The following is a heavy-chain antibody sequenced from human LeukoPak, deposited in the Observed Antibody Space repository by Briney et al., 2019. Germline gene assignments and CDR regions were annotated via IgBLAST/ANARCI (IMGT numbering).Heavy chain of an antibody. CDR3: HADTAMVTNFDY. CDR1: GFTFSNAW. D-gene: IGHD5-18*01. Sequence: GGSLRLSCAASGFTFSNAWMSWVRQAPGKGLEWVGRIKSKTDGGTTDYAAPVKGRFTISRDDSKNTLYLQMNSLKTEDTAVYYCHADTAMVTNFDYRGKGTLVTVSS. J-gene: IGHJ4*02. V-gene: IGHV3-15*01. CDR2: IKSKTDGGTT.